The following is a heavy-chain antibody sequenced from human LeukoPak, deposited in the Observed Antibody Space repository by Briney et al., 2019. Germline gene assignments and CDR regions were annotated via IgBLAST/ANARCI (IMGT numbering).Heavy chain of an antibody. CDR3: AKDFTFHYYDSSGYPTYFDY. Sequence: GGSLRLSCAASGFTFSSYGMHWVRQAPGKGLEWVAFIRYDGSNKYYADSVKGRFTISRDNSKNTLYLQMNSLRAEDTAVYYCAKDFTFHYYDSSGYPTYFDYWGQGTLVTVSS. V-gene: IGHV3-30*02. J-gene: IGHJ4*02. CDR2: IRYDGSNK. D-gene: IGHD3-22*01. CDR1: GFTFSSYG.